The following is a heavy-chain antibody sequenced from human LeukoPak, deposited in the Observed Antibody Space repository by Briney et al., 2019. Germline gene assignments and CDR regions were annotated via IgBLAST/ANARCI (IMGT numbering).Heavy chain of an antibody. CDR2: ISGTGGST. CDR1: GFTFSSYA. D-gene: IGHD3-3*01. CDR3: AKDRLGTLGVVIQDY. V-gene: IGHV3-23*01. J-gene: IGHJ4*02. Sequence: PGGSLRLSCAVSGFTFSSYAMSWVRQAPGKGLEWVAAISGTGGSTYYADSVKGRIIISRGNSKRTLHLQMNSLRAEDTAVYYCAKDRLGTLGVVIQDYWGQGTLVTASS.